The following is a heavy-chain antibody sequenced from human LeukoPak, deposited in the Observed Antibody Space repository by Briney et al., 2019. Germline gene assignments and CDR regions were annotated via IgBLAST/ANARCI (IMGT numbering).Heavy chain of an antibody. V-gene: IGHV3-30*18. CDR2: ISYDGRNI. J-gene: IGHJ6*04. Sequence: GRSLRLSCAASGFTFSSYGMHWVRQAPGKGLEWVTVISYDGRNIYYADSVKGRFTISRDNSKNTLCLQMNSLRAEDTAVYYCAKAFGYCSGGSCYYYYYGMDVWGKGTTVTVSS. CDR3: AKAFGYCSGGSCYYYYYGMDV. D-gene: IGHD2-15*01. CDR1: GFTFSSYG.